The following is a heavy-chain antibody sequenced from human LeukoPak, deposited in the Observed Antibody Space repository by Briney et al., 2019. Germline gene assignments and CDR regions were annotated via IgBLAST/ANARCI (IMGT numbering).Heavy chain of an antibody. D-gene: IGHD6-13*01. CDR1: GFTYSSYA. CDR2: ISGSGGST. CDR3: ARACIAAAGNYFDY. J-gene: IGHJ4*02. Sequence: GGSLRLSCAASGFTYSSYAMSWVRQAPGKGLEWVSAISGSGGSTYYADSVKGRFTISRDNSKNTLYLQMNSLRAEDTAVYYCARACIAAAGNYFDYWGQGTLVTVSS. V-gene: IGHV3-23*01.